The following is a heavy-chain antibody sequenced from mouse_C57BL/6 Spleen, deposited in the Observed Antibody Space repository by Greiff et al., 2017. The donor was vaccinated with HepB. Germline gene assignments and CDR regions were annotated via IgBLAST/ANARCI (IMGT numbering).Heavy chain of an antibody. CDR2: INYDGSST. J-gene: IGHJ4*01. Sequence: EVMLVESEGGLVQPGSSMKLSCTASGFTFSDYYMAWVRQVPEKGLEWVANINYDGSSTYYLDSLKSRFIISRDNAKNILYLQMSSLKSEDTATYYCARALTGTYAMDYWGHGTSVTVSS. CDR3: ARALTGTYAMDY. D-gene: IGHD4-1*01. V-gene: IGHV5-16*01. CDR1: GFTFSDYY.